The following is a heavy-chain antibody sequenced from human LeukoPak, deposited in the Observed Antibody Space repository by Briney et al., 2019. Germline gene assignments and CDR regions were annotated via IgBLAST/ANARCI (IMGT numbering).Heavy chain of an antibody. CDR3: AGGPYCSGGSCYGFDY. Sequence: PGGSLRLSCAASGFTFSSYAMHWVRQAPGKGLEWVAVISYDGSNKYYADSVKGRFTISRDNSKNTLYLQMNSLRAEDTAVYYCAGGPYCSGGSCYGFDYWGQGTLVTVSS. CDR1: GFTFSSYA. CDR2: ISYDGSNK. J-gene: IGHJ4*02. D-gene: IGHD2-15*01. V-gene: IGHV3-30-3*01.